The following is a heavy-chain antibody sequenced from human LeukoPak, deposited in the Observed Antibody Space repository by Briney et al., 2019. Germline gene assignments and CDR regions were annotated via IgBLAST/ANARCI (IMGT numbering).Heavy chain of an antibody. J-gene: IGHJ4*02. CDR3: ARELRAAVAGIDY. D-gene: IGHD6-19*01. CDR1: GYTFIGYY. Sequence: GASVKVSCKASGYTFIGYYMHWVRQAPGQGLEWMGWINPNSGGTNYAQKFQGRVTMTRDTSISTAYMGLSRLRSDDTAVYYCARELRAAVAGIDYWGQGTLVTVSS. CDR2: INPNSGGT. V-gene: IGHV1-2*02.